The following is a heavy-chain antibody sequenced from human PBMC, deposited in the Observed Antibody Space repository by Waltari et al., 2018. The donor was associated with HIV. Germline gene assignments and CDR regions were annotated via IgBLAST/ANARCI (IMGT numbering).Heavy chain of an antibody. D-gene: IGHD3-16*02. CDR3: AKDVSPGYGMDV. Sequence: QVQLVESGGGVVQPGGSLRLSGAASGLPFSSIGMHWVRQAPGKGLEWVAFIRYDGSNKYHAESVKGRFTTSRDNSKNTLYLLMNSLRPEDTAVYYCAKDVSPGYGMDVWGQGTTVTVSS. J-gene: IGHJ6*02. CDR2: IRYDGSNK. CDR1: GLPFSSIG. V-gene: IGHV3-30*02.